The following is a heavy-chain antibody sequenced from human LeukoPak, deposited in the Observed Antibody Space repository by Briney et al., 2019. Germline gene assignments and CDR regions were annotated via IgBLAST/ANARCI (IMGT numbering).Heavy chain of an antibody. Sequence: SETLSLTCTVSGGSISSSSYYWGWIRQPPEKGLEWIGSIYYGGSTYYNPSLKSRVTISVDTSKNQFSLTLRSVTAADTAVYYCARDGLWIQNAFDIWGQGTMATVSS. J-gene: IGHJ3*02. CDR1: GGSISSSSYY. CDR3: ARDGLWIQNAFDI. CDR2: IYYGGST. V-gene: IGHV4-39*07. D-gene: IGHD5-18*01.